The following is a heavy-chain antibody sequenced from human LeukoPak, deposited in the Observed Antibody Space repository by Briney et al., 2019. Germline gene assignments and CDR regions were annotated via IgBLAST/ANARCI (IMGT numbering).Heavy chain of an antibody. CDR1: GGSISSGSYH. J-gene: IGHJ4*02. V-gene: IGHV4-61*02. D-gene: IGHD6-13*01. CDR3: AREGIAAAGTGNFDY. CDR2: IYTSGST. Sequence: PSQTLSLTCTVSGGSISSGSYHWSWIRQPAGKGLEWIGRIYTSGSTNYNPSLKSRVTISVDTSKNQFSLKLSSVTAADTAVYYCAREGIAAAGTGNFDYWGQGTLVTVSS.